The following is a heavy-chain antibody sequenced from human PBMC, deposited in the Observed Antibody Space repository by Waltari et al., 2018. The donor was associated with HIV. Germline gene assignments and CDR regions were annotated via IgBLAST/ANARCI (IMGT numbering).Heavy chain of an antibody. D-gene: IGHD2-2*01. V-gene: IGHV1-2*06. J-gene: IGHJ4*02. CDR2: INPNSGGT. CDR1: GYTFTGYY. Sequence: QVQLVQSGAEVKKPGASVKVSCKASGYTFTGYYLQWVRQAPGQGLEWMGRINPNSGGTNYAQKFQGRVTMTRYTSISTAYMELSRLSSDDTAVYYCARGRPESIVIIPVATFDYWGQGTLVTVSS. CDR3: ARGRPESIVIIPVATFDY.